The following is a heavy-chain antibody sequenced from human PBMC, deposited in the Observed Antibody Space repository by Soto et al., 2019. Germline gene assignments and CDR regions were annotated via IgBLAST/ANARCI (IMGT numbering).Heavy chain of an antibody. Sequence: SVKVSCKASGGTFSSYAISWVRQAPGQVLEWMGGIIPIFGTANYAQKFQGRVTITADESTSTAYMELSSLRSEDTAVYYCARGPPKYYDFWSGLLDVWGQGTTVTVSS. V-gene: IGHV1-69*13. CDR3: ARGPPKYYDFWSGLLDV. CDR1: GGTFSSYA. J-gene: IGHJ6*02. D-gene: IGHD3-3*01. CDR2: IIPIFGTA.